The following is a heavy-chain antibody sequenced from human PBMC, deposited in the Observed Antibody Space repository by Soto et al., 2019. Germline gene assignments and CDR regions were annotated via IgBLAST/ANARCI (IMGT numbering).Heavy chain of an antibody. J-gene: IGHJ4*02. D-gene: IGHD5-12*01. CDR1: XXTFSSSA. Sequence: QVRLVQSGPEVKKPEASVKVSCKASXXTFSSSAISWVRQAPGQGPEWMGWISSSGVTNYAQNFQGRVTLTVDSSTTTAYMEVRSLSSADTAIYYCARDHGGYGTFDYWGQGTLVTVSS. CDR3: ARDHGGYGTFDY. V-gene: IGHV1-18*04. CDR2: ISSSGVT.